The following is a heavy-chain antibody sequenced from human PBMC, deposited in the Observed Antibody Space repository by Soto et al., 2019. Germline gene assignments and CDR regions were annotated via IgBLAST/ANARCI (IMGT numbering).Heavy chain of an antibody. CDR3: ARQFSVYGDYGRYFDF. D-gene: IGHD4-17*01. CDR2: IYYSGST. Sequence: PSETLSLTCTVSGGCISSSGYYWGWIRQPPGKGLEWIGTIYYSGSTYYNPSLKSRVTISVDTSKNQFSLKLSSVTAADAAVYYCARQFSVYGDYGRYFDFWGQGPLVTVSS. V-gene: IGHV4-39*01. CDR1: GGCISSSGYY. J-gene: IGHJ4*02.